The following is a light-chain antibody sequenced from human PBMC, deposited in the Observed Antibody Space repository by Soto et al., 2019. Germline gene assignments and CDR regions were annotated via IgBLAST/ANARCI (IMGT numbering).Light chain of an antibody. CDR2: EVS. V-gene: IGLV2-8*01. Sequence: QSVLTQPPSASGSPGQSVTISCTGSSSDIGGYNYVSWFQQHPGKAPKLMIYEVSKRPSGVPDRFSGSKSGNTASLTVSGLQAEDEADYYCISYAGIGGVFGGGTKLTVL. J-gene: IGLJ3*02. CDR1: SSDIGGYNY. CDR3: ISYAGIGGV.